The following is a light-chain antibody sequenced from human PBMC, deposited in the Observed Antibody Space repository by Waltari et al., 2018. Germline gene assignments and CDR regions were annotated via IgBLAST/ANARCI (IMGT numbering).Light chain of an antibody. CDR3: QQYYSTPRT. CDR1: QSVLYSSNNKNY. Sequence: DIVMTQSPDSLAVSLGERATINCQSSQSVLYSSNNKNYLAWYQQKPGQPPKLLIYCASTRESGVPDRFSGSGSGTDFTLTISSLQAEDVAVYYCQQYYSTPRTFGQGTKLEIK. J-gene: IGKJ2*01. CDR2: CAS. V-gene: IGKV4-1*01.